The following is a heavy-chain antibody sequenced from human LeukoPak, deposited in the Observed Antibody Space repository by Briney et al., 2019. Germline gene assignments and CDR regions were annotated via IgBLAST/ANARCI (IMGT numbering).Heavy chain of an antibody. Sequence: GGSLRLSCSVTGFSFSTYVMHWVRQAPGKGLEYVSAISSNGDNTYYADSVKGRFTISRDNSKNTLYLQMSSLRADDTAVYYCVRGTGYWGQGTLVTVSS. CDR1: GFSFSTYV. CDR3: VRGTGY. CDR2: ISSNGDNT. J-gene: IGHJ4*02. V-gene: IGHV3-64D*06.